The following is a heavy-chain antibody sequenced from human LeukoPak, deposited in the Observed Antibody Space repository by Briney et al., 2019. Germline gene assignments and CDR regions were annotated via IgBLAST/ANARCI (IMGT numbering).Heavy chain of an antibody. V-gene: IGHV4-34*01. CDR1: GGSFSGYY. Sequence: SETLSLTCAVYGGSFSGYYWSWIRQPPGKGLEWIGEINHSGSTNYNPSLKSRVTISVDTSKSQFSLKLSSVTAADTAVYYCARVGLPSRMFDYWGQGTLVTVSS. D-gene: IGHD3/OR15-3a*01. CDR3: ARVGLPSRMFDY. J-gene: IGHJ4*02. CDR2: INHSGST.